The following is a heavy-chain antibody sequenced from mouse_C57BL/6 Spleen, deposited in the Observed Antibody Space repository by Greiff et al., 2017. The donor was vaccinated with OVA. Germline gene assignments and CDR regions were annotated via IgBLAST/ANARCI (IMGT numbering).Heavy chain of an antibody. CDR3: ASGYGYDVLAWFAY. CDR1: GFTFSDYG. D-gene: IGHD2-2*01. CDR2: ISSGSSTI. V-gene: IGHV5-17*01. J-gene: IGHJ3*01. Sequence: EVHLVESGGGLVKPGGSLKLSCAASGFTFSDYGMHWVRQAPEKGLEWVAYISSGSSTIYYADTVKGRFTISRDNAKNTLFLQMTSLRSEDTAMYYGASGYGYDVLAWFAYWGQGTLVTVSA.